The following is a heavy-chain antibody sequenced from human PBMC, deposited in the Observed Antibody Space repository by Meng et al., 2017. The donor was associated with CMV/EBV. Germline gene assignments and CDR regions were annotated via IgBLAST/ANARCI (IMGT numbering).Heavy chain of an antibody. Sequence: ASVKVSCKASGYTFTSYGISWVRQAPGQGLEWMGWISAYNGNTNYAQKLQGRVTMTTDTSTSTAYMELRSLRSEDTAVYYCANSNRIRTSCYIPSDYFQHWGQGTLVTVSS. D-gene: IGHD2-2*02. J-gene: IGHJ1*01. V-gene: IGHV1-18*01. CDR2: ISAYNGNT. CDR1: GYTFTSYG. CDR3: ANSNRIRTSCYIPSDYFQH.